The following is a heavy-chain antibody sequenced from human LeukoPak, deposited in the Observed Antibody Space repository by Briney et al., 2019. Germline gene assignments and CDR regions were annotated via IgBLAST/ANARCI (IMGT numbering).Heavy chain of an antibody. CDR3: ARGGLRITMIVVAPRALDY. Sequence: PGGSLRLSCAASGFTFSSYTMNWVGQSSGKGLVWVSRINSDGSSTSYADSVKGRFTISRDNAKNTLYLQMNSLRAEDTAVYYCARGGLRITMIVVAPRALDYWGQGTLVTVSS. J-gene: IGHJ4*02. CDR2: INSDGSST. CDR1: GFTFSSYT. D-gene: IGHD3-22*01. V-gene: IGHV3-74*01.